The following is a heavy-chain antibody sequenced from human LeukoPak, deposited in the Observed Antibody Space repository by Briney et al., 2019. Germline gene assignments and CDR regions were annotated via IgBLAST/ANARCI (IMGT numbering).Heavy chain of an antibody. D-gene: IGHD1-1*01. J-gene: IGHJ4*02. CDR3: ARNIKGGTFDY. CDR1: GGSISSGGYY. V-gene: IGHV4-30-2*01. Sequence: SETLSLTCTVSGGSISSGGYYWSWIRQPPGKGLEWIGYIYHSGSTYYNPSLKSRVTISVDRSKNQFSLKLSSVTAADTAVYYCARNIKGGTFDYWGQGTLVTVSS. CDR2: IYHSGST.